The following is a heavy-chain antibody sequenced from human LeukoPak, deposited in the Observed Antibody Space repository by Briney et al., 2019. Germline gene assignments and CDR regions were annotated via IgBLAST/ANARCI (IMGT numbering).Heavy chain of an antibody. D-gene: IGHD6-13*01. J-gene: IGHJ4*02. CDR2: IDYSGST. Sequence: SETLSLTCTVSGGSISSYYWSWFRQPPGKGLEWIGYIDYSGSTNYNPSLKSRATISVDTSKNQFSLKLSSVTAADTAVYYCARNLGGSSWVFDYWGQGTLVTVSS. V-gene: IGHV4-59*01. CDR1: GGSISSYY. CDR3: ARNLGGSSWVFDY.